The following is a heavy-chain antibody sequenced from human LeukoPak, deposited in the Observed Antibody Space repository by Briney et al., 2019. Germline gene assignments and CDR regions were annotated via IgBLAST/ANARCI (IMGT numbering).Heavy chain of an antibody. CDR1: GFTFGDYA. D-gene: IGHD2-2*01. J-gene: IGHJ4*02. CDR3: TLGVVPAAIREYYFDY. Sequence: GGSLRLSCTASGFTFGDYAMSWVRQAPGKGLEWVGFIRSKAYGGTTEYAASVKGRFTISRDDSKSIAYLQMNSLKTEDTAVYYCTLGVVPAAIREYYFDYWGQGTLVTVSS. V-gene: IGHV3-49*04. CDR2: IRSKAYGGTT.